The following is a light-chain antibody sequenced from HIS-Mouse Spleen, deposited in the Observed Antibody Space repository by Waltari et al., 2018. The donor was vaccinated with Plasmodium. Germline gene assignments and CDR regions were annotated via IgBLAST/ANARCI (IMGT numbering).Light chain of an antibody. Sequence: SYELTQPPSVSVSPGQTPSITCSGDKLGDKYACWYQQKPGQSPVLVIYQDSKRPSGIPDRFSGSKSGNTASLNISGLQAEDEADYYCCSYAGSYTWVFGGGTKLTVL. CDR2: QDS. J-gene: IGLJ3*02. CDR3: CSYAGSYTWV. V-gene: IGLV3-1*01. CDR1: KLGDKY.